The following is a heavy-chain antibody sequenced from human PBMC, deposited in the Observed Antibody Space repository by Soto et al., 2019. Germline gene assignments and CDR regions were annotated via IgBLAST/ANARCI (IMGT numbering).Heavy chain of an antibody. CDR3: AHHPYYGLGSYSFDY. J-gene: IGHJ4*02. Sequence: QITLKESGATLVRPTQTLTLTCTFSGVSLTTSGVGVSCIRQPPGKALEWLAVIYWDDDKRYSSSLKSRLTITKDTCKNQVVLTMTNMDPVDTATYYCAHHPYYGLGSYSFDYWGQGTLVTVSS. CDR2: IYWDDDK. D-gene: IGHD3-10*01. CDR1: GVSLTTSGVG. V-gene: IGHV2-5*02.